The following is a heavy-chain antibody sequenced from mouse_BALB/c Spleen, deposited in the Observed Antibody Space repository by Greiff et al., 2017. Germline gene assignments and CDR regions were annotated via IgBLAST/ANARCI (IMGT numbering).Heavy chain of an antibody. D-gene: IGHD2-1*01. CDR2: IYPGDGDT. V-gene: IGHV1-87*01. Sequence: VKLVESGAELARPGASVKLSCKASGYTFTSYWMQWVKQRPGQGLEWIGAIYPGDGDTRYTQKFKGKATLTADKSSSTAYMQLSSLASEDSAVYYCARDLPLDYWGQGTTLTVSS. CDR1: GYTFTSYW. J-gene: IGHJ2*01. CDR3: ARDLPLDY.